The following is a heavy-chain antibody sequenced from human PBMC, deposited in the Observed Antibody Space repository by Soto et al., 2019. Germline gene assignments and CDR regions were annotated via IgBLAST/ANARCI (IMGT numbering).Heavy chain of an antibody. CDR1: GFSLTTSGVG. V-gene: IGHV2-5*01. D-gene: IGHD3-10*01. CDR2: IYLNDDK. J-gene: IGHJ4*02. Sequence: QITLKESGPTLVKPTQTLTLTCTFSGFSLTTSGVGVGWIRQPPVKDPEWLALIYLNDDKRYSPSLRSRLTINGVNSKHQVVLTMTDMDPVDTSTYYCAHRFGSRGSFDYWGQGSLVTVSS. CDR3: AHRFGSRGSFDY.